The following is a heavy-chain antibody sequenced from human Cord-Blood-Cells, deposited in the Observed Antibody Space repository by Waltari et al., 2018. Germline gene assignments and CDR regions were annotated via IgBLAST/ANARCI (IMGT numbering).Heavy chain of an antibody. D-gene: IGHD3-10*01. CDR2: IYHSGST. CDR3: ARGQSYYGSGSYYYFDY. V-gene: IGHV4-38-2*01. CDR1: GYSISSGYY. J-gene: IGHJ4*02. Sequence: QVQLQESGPGLVKPSETLSLTCAVSGYSISSGYYWGWIRQTPGKGLEWIGSIYHSGSTYYNPSLKSRVTISVDTSKNQFSLKLSSVTAADTAVYYCARGQSYYGSGSYYYFDYWGQGTLVTVSS.